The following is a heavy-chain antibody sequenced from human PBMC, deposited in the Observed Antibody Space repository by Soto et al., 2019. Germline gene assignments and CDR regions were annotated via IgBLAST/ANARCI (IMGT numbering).Heavy chain of an antibody. CDR2: ITGSGGST. CDR3: AKPGLALVAASRHFDY. J-gene: IGHJ4*02. D-gene: IGHD2-15*01. V-gene: IGHV3-23*01. Sequence: PGGSLRLSCAASGFTFSSYAMIWVRQAPGKGLEWVSVITGSGGSTYYADSVKGRFTISRDNSKNTLYLQMNSLRAEDTAVYYCAKPGLALVAASRHFDYWGQGTLVTVSS. CDR1: GFTFSSYA.